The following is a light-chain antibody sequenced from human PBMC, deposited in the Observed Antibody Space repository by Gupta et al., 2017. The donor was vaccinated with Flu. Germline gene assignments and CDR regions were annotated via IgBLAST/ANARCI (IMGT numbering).Light chain of an antibody. V-gene: IGKV1-39*01. Sequence: PSALSASVGDRVAITCRASQSIALHVNWYQQKPGKAPHLLIHSTSALHTGVPSRFNGSGAWSEFTLTINSLQPEDFATYYCQQTYNTPRTFGQGTKVEIK. CDR3: QQTYNTPRT. CDR2: STS. CDR1: QSIALH. J-gene: IGKJ1*01.